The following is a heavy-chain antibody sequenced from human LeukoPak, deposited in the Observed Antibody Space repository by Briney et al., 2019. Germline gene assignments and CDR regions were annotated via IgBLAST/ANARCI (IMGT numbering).Heavy chain of an antibody. D-gene: IGHD2-15*01. Sequence: ASVTVSCKASGYTFTGYYMHWVRQAPGQGLEWMGWINPNSGGTNYAQKFQGRVTMTRDTSISTAYMELSRLRSDDTAVYYCARGTSIVVVVAATDYWGQGTLVTVSS. CDR2: INPNSGGT. CDR3: ARGTSIVVVVAATDY. V-gene: IGHV1-2*02. J-gene: IGHJ4*02. CDR1: GYTFTGYY.